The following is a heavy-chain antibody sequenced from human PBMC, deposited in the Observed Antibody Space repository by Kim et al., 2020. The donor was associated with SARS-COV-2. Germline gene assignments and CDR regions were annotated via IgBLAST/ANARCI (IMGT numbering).Heavy chain of an antibody. V-gene: IGHV4-31*03. Sequence: SETLSLTCTVSGGSISSGGYYWSWIRQHPGKGLEWIGYIYYSGSTYYNPSLKSRVTISVDTSKNQFSLKLSSVTAADTAVYYCARGDGSGSLFDYWGQGTLVTVSS. D-gene: IGHD3-10*01. J-gene: IGHJ4*02. CDR1: GGSISSGGYY. CDR3: ARGDGSGSLFDY. CDR2: IYYSGST.